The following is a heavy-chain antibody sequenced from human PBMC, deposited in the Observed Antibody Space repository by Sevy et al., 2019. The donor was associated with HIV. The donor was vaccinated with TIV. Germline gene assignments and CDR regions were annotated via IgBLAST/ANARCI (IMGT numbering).Heavy chain of an antibody. CDR2: ISSTSDDI. V-gene: IGHV3-21*01. Sequence: GGSLRLSCAASGFTFSSYRMTWVRQAPGKGLEWVSCISSTSDDINYADSVKGRFTISRDNAKNLLYLQMDSPRAEDTAVYYCARAVLEISTWRSDYWGQGTLVTVSS. CDR1: GFTFSSYR. D-gene: IGHD1-1*01. CDR3: ARAVLEISTWRSDY. J-gene: IGHJ4*02.